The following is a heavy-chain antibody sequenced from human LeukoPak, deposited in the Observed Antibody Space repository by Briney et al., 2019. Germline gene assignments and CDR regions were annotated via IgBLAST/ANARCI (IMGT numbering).Heavy chain of an antibody. CDR3: ASRIAAARLSPLGY. D-gene: IGHD6-13*01. V-gene: IGHV4-34*01. J-gene: IGHJ4*02. CDR1: GGSFSGYY. CDR2: INHSGST. Sequence: PSETLPLTCAVYGGSFSGYYWSWIRQPPGKGLEWIGEINHSGSTNYNPSLKSRVTISVDTSKNQFSLKLSSVTAADTAVYYCASRIAAARLSPLGYWGQGTLVTVSS.